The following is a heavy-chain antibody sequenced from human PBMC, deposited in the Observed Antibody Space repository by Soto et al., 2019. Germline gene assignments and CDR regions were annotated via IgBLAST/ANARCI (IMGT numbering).Heavy chain of an antibody. CDR1: GYTFTGYY. D-gene: IGHD3-10*01. Sequence: ASVKVSCKASGYTFTGYYMHWVRQAPGQGLEWMGWINPNSGGTNYAQKFQGWVTMTRDTSISTAYMELSRLRPDDTAVYYCARLRSSAYYYGSGSYYPTDYFDYWGQGTLVTVSS. CDR2: INPNSGGT. CDR3: ARLRSSAYYYGSGSYYPTDYFDY. V-gene: IGHV1-2*04. J-gene: IGHJ4*02.